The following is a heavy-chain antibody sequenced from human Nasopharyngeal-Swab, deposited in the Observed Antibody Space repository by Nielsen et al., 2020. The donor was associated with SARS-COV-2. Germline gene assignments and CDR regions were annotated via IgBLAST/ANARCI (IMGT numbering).Heavy chain of an antibody. CDR2: FDPEDGET. CDR3: ATALAVAGGKDGVHYYYGMDV. CDR1: GYTLTELS. V-gene: IGHV1-24*01. J-gene: IGHJ6*02. Sequence: ASVKVSCQVSGYTLTELSMHWVRQAPGKGLEWMGGFDPEDGETIYAQKFQGRVTMTEDTSTDPAYMELSSLRSEDTAVYYCATALAVAGGKDGVHYYYGMDVWGQGTTVTVSS. D-gene: IGHD6-19*01.